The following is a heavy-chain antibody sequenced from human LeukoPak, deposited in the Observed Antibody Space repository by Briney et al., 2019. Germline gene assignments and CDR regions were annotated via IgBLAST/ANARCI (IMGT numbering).Heavy chain of an antibody. CDR3: AKDDWYCSGGSCYLGFDY. CDR2: ISGSGGST. J-gene: IGHJ4*02. CDR1: GFTFSSYG. V-gene: IGHV3-23*01. Sequence: GGSLRLSCAASGFTFSSYGMSWVRQAPGKGLEWVSAISGSGGSTYYADSVKGRFTISRDNSKNTLYLQMNSLRAEDTAVYYCAKDDWYCSGGSCYLGFDYWGQGTLVTVSS. D-gene: IGHD2-15*01.